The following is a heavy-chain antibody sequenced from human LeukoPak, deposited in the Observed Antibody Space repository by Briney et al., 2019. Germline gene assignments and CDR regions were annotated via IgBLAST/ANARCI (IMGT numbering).Heavy chain of an antibody. V-gene: IGHV1-8*02. CDR3: ARGLDCSSPSCYSS. D-gene: IGHD2-2*01. Sequence: ASVKVSCKASGYTFTGYYMHWVRQAPGQGLEWMGWINPNSGNTGYAQKFQGRVTMTRNTSISTAYMELSSLRSEDTAVYYCARGLDCSSPSCYSSWGQGTLVTVSS. CDR1: GYTFTGYY. CDR2: INPNSGNT. J-gene: IGHJ4*02.